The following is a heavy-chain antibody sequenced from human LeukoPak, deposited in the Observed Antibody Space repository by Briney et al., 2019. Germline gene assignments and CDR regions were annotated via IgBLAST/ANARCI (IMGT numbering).Heavy chain of an antibody. Sequence: SETLSLTCTVSGGSISSSSYYWGWLRQPPGKGLEWIGSIYYSGSTYYNPSLKSRVTISVDTSKNQFSLKLSSVTAADTAVYYCARVLRDIVVVPAATNFDYWGQGTLVTVSS. CDR1: GGSISSSSYY. V-gene: IGHV4-39*07. CDR3: ARVLRDIVVVPAATNFDY. J-gene: IGHJ4*02. CDR2: IYYSGST. D-gene: IGHD2-2*01.